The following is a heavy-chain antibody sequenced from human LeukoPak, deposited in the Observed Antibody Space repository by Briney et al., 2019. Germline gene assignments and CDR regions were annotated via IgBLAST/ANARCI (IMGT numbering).Heavy chain of an antibody. CDR3: ARAASDFWSGYYFDY. CDR2: IRYDGSYK. Sequence: GRSLRLSCAASGFTFSSYGMHWVRQAPGKGLEWVAFIRYDGSYKYYSDSVKGRFTISRDNAKNSLYLQMNSLRAEDTAVYYCARAASDFWSGYYFDYWGQGTLVTVSS. V-gene: IGHV3-33*08. D-gene: IGHD3-3*01. CDR1: GFTFSSYG. J-gene: IGHJ4*02.